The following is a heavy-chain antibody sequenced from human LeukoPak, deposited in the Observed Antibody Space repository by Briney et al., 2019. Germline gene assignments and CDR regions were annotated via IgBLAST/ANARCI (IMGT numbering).Heavy chain of an antibody. Sequence: PGGSLRLSCAASGFTFSSYSMNWVRQAPGKGLEWVSYISSSSSTIYYADSVKGRFTISRDNAKNSLYLQMNSLRAEDTAVYYCARDRPYYDFSSGYPYFDYWGQGTLVTVSS. D-gene: IGHD3-3*01. CDR1: GFTFSSYS. V-gene: IGHV3-48*01. CDR2: ISSSSSTI. J-gene: IGHJ4*02. CDR3: ARDRPYYDFSSGYPYFDY.